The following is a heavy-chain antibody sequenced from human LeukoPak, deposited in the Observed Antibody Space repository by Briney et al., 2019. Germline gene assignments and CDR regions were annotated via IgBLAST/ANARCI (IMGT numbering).Heavy chain of an antibody. Sequence: SGPALVHPTQPLTLTCTFSGFSLRTSGMRVSWIRQPPVKALEWLALIDWDDDKFYSTSLKTRLTISKDTSKNHVVRTMTNMDPVDTATYYCARTYCSSTSCYEVYFDFWAQGTVLSVSS. D-gene: IGHD2-2*01. CDR2: IDWDDDK. CDR1: GFSLRTSGMR. CDR3: ARTYCSSTSCYEVYFDF. J-gene: IGHJ4*02. V-gene: IGHV2-70*04.